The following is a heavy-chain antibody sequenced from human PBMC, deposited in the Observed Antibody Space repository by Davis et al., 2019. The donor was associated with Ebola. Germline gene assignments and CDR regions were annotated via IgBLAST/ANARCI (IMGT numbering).Heavy chain of an antibody. CDR1: GGSISSGGYY. D-gene: IGHD3-3*01. CDR2: IYYSGST. V-gene: IGHV4-61*08. J-gene: IGHJ6*02. Sequence: MPSETLSLTCTVSGGSISSGGYYWSWIRQHPGKGLEWIGYIYYSGSTNYNPSLKSRVTITVDTSKNQFSLKLSSVTAADTAVYYCARDGEGRYDFWSGYSWGMDVWGQGTTVTVSS. CDR3: ARDGEGRYDFWSGYSWGMDV.